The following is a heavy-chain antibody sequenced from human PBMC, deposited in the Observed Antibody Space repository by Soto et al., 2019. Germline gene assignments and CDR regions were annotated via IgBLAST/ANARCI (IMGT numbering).Heavy chain of an antibody. Sequence: AGGSLRLSCTASGFTFGDYAMSWVRQAPGKGLEWVGFIRSKAYGGTTEYAASVKGRFTISRGDSKSIAYLQMNSLKTEDTAVYYCTIGGYYYDSSGYYHYWGQGTLVTVSS. CDR1: GFTFGDYA. CDR2: IRSKAYGGTT. CDR3: TIGGYYYDSSGYYHY. D-gene: IGHD3-22*01. J-gene: IGHJ4*02. V-gene: IGHV3-49*04.